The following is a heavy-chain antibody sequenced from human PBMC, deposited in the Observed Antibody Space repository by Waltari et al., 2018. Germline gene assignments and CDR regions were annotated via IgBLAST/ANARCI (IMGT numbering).Heavy chain of an antibody. D-gene: IGHD6-6*01. V-gene: IGHV3-23*01. CDR2: ISGDGGTK. J-gene: IGHJ4*02. Sequence: QLLQSGGGLVQPGGSLRLSCAASGFTFRKYAMTWVRQAPGKGVEWVAEISGDGGTKYYADSVKGRFTISRDTPKNTRFLLMSRLRVEDTAIYYCAKGEGTSSFPDFWGQGILVTVSS. CDR3: AKGEGTSSFPDF. CDR1: GFTFRKYA.